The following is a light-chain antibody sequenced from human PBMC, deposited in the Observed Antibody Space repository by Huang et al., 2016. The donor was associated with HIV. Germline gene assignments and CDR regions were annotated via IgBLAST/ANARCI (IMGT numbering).Light chain of an antibody. J-gene: IGKJ1*01. CDR3: QQSNSWPPWT. V-gene: IGKV3-15*01. Sequence: EIVMTQSPAILSVSPGERATLSCRASQSVSNNLAWYQQKPGQAPRLVIYGVSTRATGIPARFSSSGSGTEFTLTISSLQSEDFAVYYCQQSNSWPPWTFGQGTKVEI. CDR1: QSVSNN. CDR2: GVS.